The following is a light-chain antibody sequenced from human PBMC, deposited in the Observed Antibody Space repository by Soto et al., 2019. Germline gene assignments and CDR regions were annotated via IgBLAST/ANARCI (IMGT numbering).Light chain of an antibody. Sequence: EIVLTQSPGTLSLSPGERATLSCRASQSVSNNYLAWYQQKPGQAPRLLIYGASSRATGIPDRFSGSGSGTDFTLTISRLEPEDFAVYYCQQYGNSAWTFGQGSKADVK. CDR1: QSVSNNY. CDR3: QQYGNSAWT. V-gene: IGKV3-20*01. CDR2: GAS. J-gene: IGKJ1*01.